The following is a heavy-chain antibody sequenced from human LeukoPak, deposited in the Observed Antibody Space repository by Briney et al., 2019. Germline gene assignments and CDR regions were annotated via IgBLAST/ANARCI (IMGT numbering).Heavy chain of an antibody. Sequence: PGRPLRLSCSASVFTFRIYAMHWVRQAPGKGLEWVAGISYDGSNKFHTDSVKGRFTISRDNSKNTLYLQMNSLRPDDTAVYYCARGVHSGSFPDAFDTWGQGTMVTVSS. CDR2: ISYDGSNK. J-gene: IGHJ3*02. CDR1: VFTFRIYA. V-gene: IGHV3-30*04. D-gene: IGHD1-26*01. CDR3: ARGVHSGSFPDAFDT.